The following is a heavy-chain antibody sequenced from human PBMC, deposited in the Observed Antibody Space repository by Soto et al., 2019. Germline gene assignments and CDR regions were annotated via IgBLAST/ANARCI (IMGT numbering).Heavy chain of an antibody. CDR2: IYYSGST. J-gene: IGHJ6*02. Sequence: SETLSLTCTVSGGSISSYYWSWIRQPPGKGLEWIGYIYYSGSTNYNPSLKSRVTISVDTSKNQFSLKLSSVTAADTAVYYCARNIVDYFDIRSSFVYYYYYGMDVWGQGTTVTVSS. CDR1: GGSISSYY. V-gene: IGHV4-59*01. D-gene: IGHD3-22*01. CDR3: ARNIVDYFDIRSSFVYYYYYGMDV.